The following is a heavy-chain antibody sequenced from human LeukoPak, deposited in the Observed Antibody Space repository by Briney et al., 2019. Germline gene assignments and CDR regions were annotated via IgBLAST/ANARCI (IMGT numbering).Heavy chain of an antibody. Sequence: GESLKISCEASGHSFTNHSLGWVRQMPEKRLEWMGIINLGDSETQYSPSFQGQVTISLDKSINTAYLQWRSLKASDTAMYYCARRPYSGSPNWFDPWGQGTLVTVSS. CDR2: INLGDSET. CDR3: ARRPYSGSPNWFDP. V-gene: IGHV5-51*01. J-gene: IGHJ5*02. CDR1: GHSFTNHS. D-gene: IGHD1-26*01.